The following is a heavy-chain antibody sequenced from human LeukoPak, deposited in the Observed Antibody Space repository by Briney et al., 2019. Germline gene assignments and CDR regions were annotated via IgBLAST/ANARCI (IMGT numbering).Heavy chain of an antibody. J-gene: IGHJ4*02. D-gene: IGHD4-11*01. CDR2: IIPIIGTA. Sequence: SVKVSCKASGGTFSSYAISWVRQAPGPGLEWTGGIIPIIGTANHAQKFQGRVTITTDESTSTADMELSSLRSEDTAVYYCARTVSVTTGFDYWGQGTLVTVSS. V-gene: IGHV1-69*05. CDR3: ARTVSVTTGFDY. CDR1: GGTFSSYA.